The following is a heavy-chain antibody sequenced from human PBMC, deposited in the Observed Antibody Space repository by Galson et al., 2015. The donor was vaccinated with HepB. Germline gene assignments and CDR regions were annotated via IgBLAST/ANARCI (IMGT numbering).Heavy chain of an antibody. CDR1: GFTFNIYG. CDR3: ARSVDYGDYYANEYFDY. CDR2: ISYDGSNK. Sequence: SLRLSCAASGFTFNIYGVHWVRQAPGKGLEWVAVISYDGSNKYYADSVKGRFTISRDISKNTLYLQMNSLRAEDTAVYYCARSVDYGDYYANEYFDYWGQGTLVTVSS. D-gene: IGHD4-17*01. J-gene: IGHJ4*02. V-gene: IGHV3-30-3*01.